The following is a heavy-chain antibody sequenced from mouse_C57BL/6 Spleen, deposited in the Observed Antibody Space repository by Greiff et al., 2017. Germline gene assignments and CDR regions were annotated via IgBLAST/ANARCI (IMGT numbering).Heavy chain of an antibody. V-gene: IGHV1-64*01. J-gene: IGHJ2*01. CDR3: ARPITTVVATGDY. Sequence: QVQLQQPGAELVKPGASVKLSCKASGYTFTSYWMHWVKQRPGQGLEWIGMIHPNSGSTNYNEKFKSKATLTVDKSSSTAYMQLSSLTSEDSAVYYCARPITTVVATGDYWGQGTTLTVSS. D-gene: IGHD1-1*01. CDR2: IHPNSGST. CDR1: GYTFTSYW.